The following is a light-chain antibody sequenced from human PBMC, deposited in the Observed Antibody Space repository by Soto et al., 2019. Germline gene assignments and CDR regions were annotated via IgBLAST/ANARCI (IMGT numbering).Light chain of an antibody. J-gene: IGKJ4*01. CDR3: QHYGSLVLT. V-gene: IGKV3-20*01. CDR1: QSVSSTY. Sequence: EMVLTQSPGTLSLSPGERATLSCRAIQSVSSTYLAWYQQKPGQAPRLLIYGASSRATGIPDRFSGSGSETDFTLTMSRLEPEDFSVYYCQHYGSLVLTFGGGTKVEIK. CDR2: GAS.